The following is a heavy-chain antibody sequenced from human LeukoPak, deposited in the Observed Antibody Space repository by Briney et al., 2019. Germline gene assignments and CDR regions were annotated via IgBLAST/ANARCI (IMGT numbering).Heavy chain of an antibody. J-gene: IGHJ6*02. V-gene: IGHV1-69*13. CDR3: AAAHDQYYYYGMDV. D-gene: IGHD1-1*01. CDR1: GGTFSSYA. CDR2: IIPIFGTA. Sequence: ASVKVSCKASGGTFSSYAISWVRQAPGQGLEWMGGIIPIFGTANYAQKFQGRVTITADESTSTAYMELSSLRSEDTAVYYCAAAHDQYYYYGMDVWGQGTTVTVSS.